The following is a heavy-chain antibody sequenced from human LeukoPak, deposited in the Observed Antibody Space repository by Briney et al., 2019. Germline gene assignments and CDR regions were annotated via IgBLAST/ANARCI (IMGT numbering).Heavy chain of an antibody. V-gene: IGHV3-15*01. CDR1: GSTFSNAW. Sequence: PGGSLRLSCAASGSTFSNAWMSWVRQAPGKGLEWVGRIKSKTDGGTTDYAAPVKGRFTISRDDSKNTLYLQMNSLKTEDTAVYYCTTDGYGDYVLVSYWGQGTLVTVSS. CDR3: TTDGYGDYVLVSY. J-gene: IGHJ4*02. CDR2: IKSKTDGGTT. D-gene: IGHD4-17*01.